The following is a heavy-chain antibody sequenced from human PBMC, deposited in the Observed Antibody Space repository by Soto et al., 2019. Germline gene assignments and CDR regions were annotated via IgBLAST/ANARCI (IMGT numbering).Heavy chain of an antibody. CDR1: GGSISSSSYY. V-gene: IGHV4-39*07. D-gene: IGHD3-9*01. CDR3: ARANILTGYSDTFDI. J-gene: IGHJ3*02. Sequence: NPSETLSLTCTVSGGSISSSSYYWGWIRQPPGKGLEWIGCIYYRGSTNYNPSLKSRASTSADTSNNQLSLKLSSVTAADTAVYYCARANILTGYSDTFDIWGQGTMVTVSS. CDR2: IYYRGST.